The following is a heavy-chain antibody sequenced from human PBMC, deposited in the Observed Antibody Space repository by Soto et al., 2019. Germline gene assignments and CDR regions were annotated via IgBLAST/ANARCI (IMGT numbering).Heavy chain of an antibody. CDR3: ARDGRSSYSSGWYYFDY. D-gene: IGHD6-19*01. CDR1: GYTFTDYA. CDR2: ISTGNGNT. J-gene: IGHJ4*02. V-gene: IGHV1-3*04. Sequence: QVQLVQSGAEVKKPGASVKVSCKASGYTFTDYAMHWVRQAPGQRLEWMGWISTGNGNTKYSQKFQGRVTITRGTSATTAYMELSSLRSEDTAVYYCARDGRSSYSSGWYYFDYWGQGTLVTVSS.